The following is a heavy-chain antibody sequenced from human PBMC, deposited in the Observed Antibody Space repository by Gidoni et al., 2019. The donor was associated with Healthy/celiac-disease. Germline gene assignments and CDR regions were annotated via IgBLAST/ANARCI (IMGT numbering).Heavy chain of an antibody. CDR3: AKYASWIQLWPDVY. D-gene: IGHD5-18*01. CDR1: GFTFSSYA. V-gene: IGHV3-23*01. Sequence: EVQLLESGGGLVQPGGSLRLSCAASGFTFSSYAMSWVRQAPGKGLEWVSAISGRGGSTYYADSVKGRFTISRDNAKNTLYLQMNSLRAEDTVVYYCAKYASWIQLWPDVYWGQGTLVTVSS. J-gene: IGHJ4*02. CDR2: ISGRGGST.